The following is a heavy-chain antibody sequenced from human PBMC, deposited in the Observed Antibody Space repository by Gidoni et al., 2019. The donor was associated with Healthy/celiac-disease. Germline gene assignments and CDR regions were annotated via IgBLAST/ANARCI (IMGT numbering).Heavy chain of an antibody. CDR1: GGSISSYY. CDR2: IYYSGST. Sequence: QVQLQESGPGLVKPSEILSLTCTVSGGSISSYYWSWIRQPPGKGLEWIGYIYYSGSTNYNPSLKSRVTISVDTSKNQFSLKLSSVTAADTAVYYCARGAAAGRDFDYWGQGTLVTVSS. D-gene: IGHD6-13*01. V-gene: IGHV4-59*01. J-gene: IGHJ4*02. CDR3: ARGAAAGRDFDY.